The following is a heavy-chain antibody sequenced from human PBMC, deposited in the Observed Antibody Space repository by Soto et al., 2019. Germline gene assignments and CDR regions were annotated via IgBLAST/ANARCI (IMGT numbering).Heavy chain of an antibody. CDR2: INHSGSA. D-gene: IGHD1-26*01. CDR3: ARGLISGSHYSGGWYYFDA. V-gene: IGHV4-34*01. CDR1: GGSFSGYI. Sequence: SETLSLTCDVYGGSFSGYIWTWIRQTPGKGLQWIGQINHSGSANYNPSLKSRVTISVHTSNSQFSLELNSVTAADTAVYYCARGLISGSHYSGGWYYFDAWGQGTQVTVSS. J-gene: IGHJ4*02.